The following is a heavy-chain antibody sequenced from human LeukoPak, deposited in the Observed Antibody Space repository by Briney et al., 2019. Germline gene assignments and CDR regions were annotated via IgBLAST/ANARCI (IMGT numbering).Heavy chain of an antibody. CDR3: ARDDFEYSVHYGMDV. D-gene: IGHD3-9*01. CDR2: VHRSGNT. J-gene: IGHJ6*02. Sequence: SETLSLTCSAPGGSISTYYWSWIRQPAGKGLEWIGRVHRSGNTNYNPSLQSRVTMSVDTSKNQISLRLRFVTAADTAVNYCARDDFEYSVHYGMDVWGQGTAVTVSS. CDR1: GGSISTYY. V-gene: IGHV4-4*07.